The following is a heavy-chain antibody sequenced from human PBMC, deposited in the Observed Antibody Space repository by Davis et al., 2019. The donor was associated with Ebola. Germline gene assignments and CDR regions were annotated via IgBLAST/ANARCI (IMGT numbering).Heavy chain of an antibody. CDR2: INPSGGST. J-gene: IGHJ4*02. V-gene: IGHV1-46*01. D-gene: IGHD3-10*01. CDR1: GYTFTSYY. Sequence: ASVKVSCKASGYTFTSYYMHWVRQAPGQGLEWMGIINPSGGSTSYAQKFQGRVTMTRDTSTSTVYMELSSLRSEDTAVYYCARDYYGSGSYSNIDYWGQGTLVTVSS. CDR3: ARDYYGSGSYSNIDY.